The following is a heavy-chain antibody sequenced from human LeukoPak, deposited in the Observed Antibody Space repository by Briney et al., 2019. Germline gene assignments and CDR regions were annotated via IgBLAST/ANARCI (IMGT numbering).Heavy chain of an antibody. D-gene: IGHD1-26*01. CDR3: ARHRIIVGATTLSPYDP. Sequence: SETLSLTCTVSGGSISRSSYYWGWIRQPPGKGLERIGSIYYSGSTYYNPSLKSRVTISVDTSKNQFSLKQSSVTAADTAVYYCARHRIIVGATTLSPYDPWGQGTLVTVSS. CDR1: GGSISRSSYY. V-gene: IGHV4-39*01. J-gene: IGHJ5*02. CDR2: IYYSGST.